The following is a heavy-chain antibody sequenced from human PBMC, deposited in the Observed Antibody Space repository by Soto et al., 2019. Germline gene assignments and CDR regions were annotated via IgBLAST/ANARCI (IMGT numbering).Heavy chain of an antibody. CDR3: ARQSVVTTVGPGPVDY. CDR1: VGSISSGGYY. D-gene: IGHD1-26*01. J-gene: IGHJ4*02. Sequence: SETLSLTCTVSVGSISSGGYYWSWIRPHPGKGLEWIGYIDYIGSTNYNPSLKSRVTISVDRSKNQFSLRLSSVTAADTAVYYCARQSVVTTVGPGPVDYWGQGTLVTVSS. CDR2: IDYIGST. V-gene: IGHV4-61*08.